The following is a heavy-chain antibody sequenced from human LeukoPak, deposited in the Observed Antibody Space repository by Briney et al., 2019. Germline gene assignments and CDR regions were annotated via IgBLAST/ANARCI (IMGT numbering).Heavy chain of an antibody. V-gene: IGHV5-10-1*01. CDR3: ASHDYGDLPFFDY. J-gene: IGHJ4*02. CDR2: IDPSDSYT. D-gene: IGHD4-17*01. Sequence: GESLKISCKGSGYGFTSYWISWVRQMPGKGLEWMGRIDPSDSYTNYSPSFQGHVTISADKSISTAYLQWSSLKASDTAMYYCASHDYGDLPFFDYWGQGTLVTVSS. CDR1: GYGFTSYW.